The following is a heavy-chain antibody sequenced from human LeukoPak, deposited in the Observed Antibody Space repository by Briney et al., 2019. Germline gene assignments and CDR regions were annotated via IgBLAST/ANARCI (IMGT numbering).Heavy chain of an antibody. Sequence: MASETLSLTCSVSGDSVRNDFYYWGWIRQPPGKGLEWVARLSHAGNTWYNPSLESRLSISVDTSKNQFSLKFSSVTAADTALYWCARHNAPRRVGFDFWGQGILVTVSS. V-gene: IGHV4-39*01. D-gene: IGHD2-2*01. CDR3: ARHNAPRRVGFDF. CDR2: LSHAGNT. CDR1: GDSVRNDFYY. J-gene: IGHJ4*02.